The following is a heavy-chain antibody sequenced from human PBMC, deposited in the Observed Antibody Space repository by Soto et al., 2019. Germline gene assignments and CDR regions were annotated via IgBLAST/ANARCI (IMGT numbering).Heavy chain of an antibody. CDR2: INSDGSST. D-gene: IGHD3-10*01. V-gene: IGHV3-74*01. Sequence: PGGSLRLSCAASGFTFSSYWMHWVRQAPGKGLVWVPRINSDGSSTSYADSVKGRFTISRDNAKNTLYLQMNSLRAEDTAVYYCASMVRGVIITTYGMDVWGQGTTVTVSS. J-gene: IGHJ6*02. CDR3: ASMVRGVIITTYGMDV. CDR1: GFTFSSYW.